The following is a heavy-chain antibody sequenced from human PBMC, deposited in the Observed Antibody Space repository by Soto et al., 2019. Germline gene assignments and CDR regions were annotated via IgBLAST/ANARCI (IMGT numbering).Heavy chain of an antibody. CDR2: IYPGDSDT. Sequence: PGESLKISSKGSGYSFTSYWIGWVRQMPGKGLEWMGIIYPGDSDTRYSPSFQGQVTISADKSISTAYLQWSSLKASDTAMYYCARLAGYYGSGSYSDYWGQGTLVTVSS. D-gene: IGHD3-10*01. V-gene: IGHV5-51*01. CDR3: ARLAGYYGSGSYSDY. CDR1: GYSFTSYW. J-gene: IGHJ4*02.